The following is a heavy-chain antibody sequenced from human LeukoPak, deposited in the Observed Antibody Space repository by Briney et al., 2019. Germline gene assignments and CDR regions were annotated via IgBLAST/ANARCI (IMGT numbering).Heavy chain of an antibody. J-gene: IGHJ4*02. CDR2: INPNSGDI. V-gene: IGHV1-2*04. D-gene: IGHD6-13*01. CDR1: GYTFTGYY. CDR3: AISTLGIAAAGFDY. Sequence: ASVKVSCKASGYTFTGYYIHWVRQAPGQGLEWMGRINPNSGDIDYAQKFQGSVTMTTDTSISTAYMELSSLRSDDTAMYYCAISTLGIAAAGFDYWGQGTLVTVSS.